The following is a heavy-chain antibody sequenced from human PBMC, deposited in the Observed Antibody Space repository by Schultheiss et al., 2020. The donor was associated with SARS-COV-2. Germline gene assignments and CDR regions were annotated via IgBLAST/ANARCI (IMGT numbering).Heavy chain of an antibody. J-gene: IGHJ4*02. V-gene: IGHV3-15*07. Sequence: GESLKISCAASGFTFSNAWMNWVRQAPGKGLEWVGRIKSKTDGGTTDYAAPVKGRFTISRDDSKNTLYLQMNSLKTEDTAVYYCTTDIIPYYDYIWGSYHHYFDYWGQGTLVTVSS. D-gene: IGHD3-16*02. CDR1: GFTFSNAW. CDR3: TTDIIPYYDYIWGSYHHYFDY. CDR2: IKSKTDGGTT.